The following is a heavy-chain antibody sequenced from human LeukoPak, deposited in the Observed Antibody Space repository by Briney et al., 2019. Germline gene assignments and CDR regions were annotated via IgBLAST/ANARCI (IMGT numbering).Heavy chain of an antibody. CDR1: GFTFSSYD. D-gene: IGHD3-22*01. Sequence: PGGSLRLSCAASGFTFSSYDMTWVRQAPGKGLEWVSAISGSGGNTYYADSVKGRFTISRDNAKNSLYLQMNSLRAEDTAVYYCVRDLDYYAMDSWGQGTLVTVSS. V-gene: IGHV3-23*01. CDR3: VRDLDYYAMDS. CDR2: ISGSGGNT. J-gene: IGHJ4*02.